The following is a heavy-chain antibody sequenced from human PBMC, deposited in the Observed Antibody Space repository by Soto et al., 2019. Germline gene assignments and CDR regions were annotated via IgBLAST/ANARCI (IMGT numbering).Heavy chain of an antibody. CDR3: ARDQPGWEPTYRLDY. CDR1: GFTFSSYG. Sequence: AGSLRLSCAASGFTFSSYGMHWVRQAPGKGLEWVAVIWYDGSNKYYADSVKGRFTISRDNSKNTLYLQMNSLRAEDTAVYYCARDQPGWEPTYRLDYWGQGTLVTVSS. D-gene: IGHD1-26*01. CDR2: IWYDGSNK. V-gene: IGHV3-33*01. J-gene: IGHJ4*02.